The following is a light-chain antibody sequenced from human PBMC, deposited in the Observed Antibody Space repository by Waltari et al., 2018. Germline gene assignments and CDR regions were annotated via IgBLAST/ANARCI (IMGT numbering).Light chain of an antibody. J-gene: IGKJ1*01. CDR1: QSVSRP. V-gene: IGKV3-20*01. CDR2: GAS. CDR3: QHYVRLPAT. Sequence: EIVLTQSPGTLSLSPGERATLSCRASQSVSRPLAWYQQKPGQAPKLLIYGASIRATGIPDRFTGSGYGTDFSLTISSLEPEDFAIYFCQHYVRLPATFGQGTKVEIK.